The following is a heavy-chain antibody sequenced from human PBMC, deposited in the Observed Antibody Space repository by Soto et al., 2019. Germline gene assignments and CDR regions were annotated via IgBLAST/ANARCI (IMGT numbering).Heavy chain of an antibody. Sequence: PAETLSLTCAVSGGSISSSSYYWVWIRHPPGKGLEWIGSIYYSGSTYYNPSLKSRVTISVDTSKNQFSLKLSSVTAADTAVYYCARRSSSLRYAFYIWGQGTMVTVS. CDR2: IYYSGST. V-gene: IGHV4-39*01. D-gene: IGHD6-6*01. CDR3: ARRSSSLRYAFYI. J-gene: IGHJ3*02. CDR1: GGSISSSSYY.